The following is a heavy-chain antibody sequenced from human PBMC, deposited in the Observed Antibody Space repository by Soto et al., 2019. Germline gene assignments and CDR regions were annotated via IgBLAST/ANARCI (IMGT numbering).Heavy chain of an antibody. V-gene: IGHV4-34*01. Sequence: PSETLSLTCAVYGGSFSDYYWSWIRQPPGKGLEWIGEINHSGSTNYNPSLKSRVTMSVDTSKNQFSLKLRSVTAADTAVYYCARGGGGSSSISFDYYYYMDVWGKGTTVTVSS. CDR1: GGSFSDYY. D-gene: IGHD6-6*01. J-gene: IGHJ6*03. CDR2: INHSGST. CDR3: ARGGGGSSSISFDYYYYMDV.